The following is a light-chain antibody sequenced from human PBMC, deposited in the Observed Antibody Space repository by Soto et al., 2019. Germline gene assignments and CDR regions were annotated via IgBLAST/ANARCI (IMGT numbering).Light chain of an antibody. CDR2: GAS. Sequence: ENVLTQSPGTLSLSPGERATLSCRASQSVSSSYLAWYQQKPGQAPRLLIYGASSRATGIPDRFSGSGSGTDFTLTISSLQPEDSATYYCLQDINYPWTFGQGTKVDI. CDR1: QSVSSSY. V-gene: IGKV3-20*01. CDR3: LQDINYPWT. J-gene: IGKJ1*01.